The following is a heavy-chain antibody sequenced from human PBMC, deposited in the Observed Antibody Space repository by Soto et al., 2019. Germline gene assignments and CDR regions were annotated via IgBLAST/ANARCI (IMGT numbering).Heavy chain of an antibody. J-gene: IGHJ4*02. CDR3: ARVGASCYYRGPVY. CDR1: EYSFTSYW. D-gene: IGHD3-22*01. CDR2: IYPGDSDI. Sequence: PGESLKVSCKGSEYSFTSYWIGWVRQMPGKGQEWMGMIYPGDSDIRYSQSFQGQVTISADKSLSTAFLQWSSLKASDTAIYYCARVGASCYYRGPVYWGQGPLFTVSS. V-gene: IGHV5-51*03.